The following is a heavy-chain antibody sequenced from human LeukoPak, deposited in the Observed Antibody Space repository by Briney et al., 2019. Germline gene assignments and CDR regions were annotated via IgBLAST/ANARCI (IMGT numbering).Heavy chain of an antibody. V-gene: IGHV3-33*01. J-gene: IGHJ4*02. D-gene: IGHD6-19*01. CDR1: GFTFSSHG. Sequence: GGCLRLSCAASGFTFSSHGMHWVRQAPGKGLEWVAVIWYDGSNKYYADSVKGRFTISRDNSKNTLYLQMNSLRAEDTAVYYCASTSGWNGDYWGQGTLVTVSS. CDR3: ASTSGWNGDY. CDR2: IWYDGSNK.